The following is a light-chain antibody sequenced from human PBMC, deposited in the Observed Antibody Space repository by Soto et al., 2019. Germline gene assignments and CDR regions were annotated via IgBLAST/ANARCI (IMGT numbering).Light chain of an antibody. Sequence: EIEMTQSPAALSASPGQSVTLSCRSSQNIGGNLAWYQQRPGQSPRLLIYAASDRATGVPARFSGSGSGTEFTLTINSLQSEDFALYYCQQYNDWPLTFGGGTKVDIK. CDR2: AAS. CDR1: QNIGGN. J-gene: IGKJ4*01. CDR3: QQYNDWPLT. V-gene: IGKV3-15*01.